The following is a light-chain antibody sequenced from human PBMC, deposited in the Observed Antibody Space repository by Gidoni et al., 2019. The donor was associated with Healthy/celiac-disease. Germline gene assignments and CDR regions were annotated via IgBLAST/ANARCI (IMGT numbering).Light chain of an antibody. V-gene: IGLV3-25*03. CDR2: KDS. CDR3: QSADSSGTYPVV. J-gene: IGLJ2*01. Sequence: SYELTPPPSVSVSPGQTARITCSGDALPKQYAYWYQQKPGQAPVLVIYKDSERPSGIPERCSGSSSGTTVTLTISGVQAEDEADYYCQSADSSGTYPVVFGGGTKLTVL. CDR1: ALPKQY.